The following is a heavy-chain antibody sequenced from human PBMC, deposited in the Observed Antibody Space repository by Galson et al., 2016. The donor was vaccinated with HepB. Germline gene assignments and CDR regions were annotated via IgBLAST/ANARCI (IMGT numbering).Heavy chain of an antibody. CDR2: ITHNSRTI. CDR3: ATYDSSGYYYVY. J-gene: IGHJ4*02. CDR1: GFTFSTYN. D-gene: IGHD3-22*01. Sequence: SLRLSCAASGFTFSTYNMNWVRQTPGKGLDWVSYITHNSRTIYYTDSVKGRFTVSRDNAKNSMYLQMNSLRAEDTAIYYCATYDSSGYYYVYWGQGTLVTVSS. V-gene: IGHV3-48*04.